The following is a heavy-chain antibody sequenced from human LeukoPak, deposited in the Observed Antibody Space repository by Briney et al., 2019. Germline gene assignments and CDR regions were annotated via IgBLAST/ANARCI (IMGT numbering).Heavy chain of an antibody. CDR2: IYYSGTT. V-gene: IGHV4-59*01. D-gene: IGHD6-13*01. CDR1: GGSMNTSY. Sequence: SETLSLTCTVSGGSMNTSYWSWIRQPPGKGLEWIGYIYYSGTTNYNPSLKSRVTISVDTSKDQFSLKLTSVTAADTAVYYCGRGAAVGDPWGRGTLVTVSS. J-gene: IGHJ5*02. CDR3: GRGAAVGDP.